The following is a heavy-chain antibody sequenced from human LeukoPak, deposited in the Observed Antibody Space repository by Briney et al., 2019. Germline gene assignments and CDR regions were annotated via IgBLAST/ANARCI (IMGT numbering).Heavy chain of an antibody. V-gene: IGHV3-7*01. CDR3: ARDVAGVVAYFDC. CDR1: GFTFSSYW. J-gene: IGHJ4*02. D-gene: IGHD5-12*01. Sequence: GGSLRLSCAASGFTFSSYWMSWVRQAPGKGLEWVANIKQDGSEKYYVDSVKGRFTISRDNAKNSLYLQMNSLRAEDTSVYYCARDVAGVVAYFDCWGQGTLVTVSS. CDR2: IKQDGSEK.